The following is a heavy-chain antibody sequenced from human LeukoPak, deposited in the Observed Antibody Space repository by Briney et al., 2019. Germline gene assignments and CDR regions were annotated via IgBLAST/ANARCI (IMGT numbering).Heavy chain of an antibody. CDR1: GYRFTSYW. V-gene: IGHV5-51*01. Sequence: GESLKISCKGSGYRFTSYWIGWVRQMPGKGLEWMGIFFPGDSDTRYSPSFQGQVTISADKSISTAYLQWSSLKASDAAMYYCARSTSWGPNYYYYYGMDVWGQGTTVTVSS. J-gene: IGHJ6*02. CDR3: ARSTSWGPNYYYYYGMDV. D-gene: IGHD2-2*01. CDR2: FFPGDSDT.